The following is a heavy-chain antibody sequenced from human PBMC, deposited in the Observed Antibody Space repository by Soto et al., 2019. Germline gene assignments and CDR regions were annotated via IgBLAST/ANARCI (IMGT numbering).Heavy chain of an antibody. CDR3: TRGPHFRYLVTTWDS. Sequence: EVQLVESGGGLVQPGGSLRLSCVASGFTFSDHYMDWVRQTPGKGLEWVGRIRNKGNSYTTVYAASVKDRFTISRDDSKNSLYLQMNSLKTADTAVYYCTRGPHFRYLVTTWDSRGQGTLVTVSS. D-gene: IGHD4-17*01. CDR2: IRNKGNSYTT. CDR1: GFTFSDHY. V-gene: IGHV3-72*01. J-gene: IGHJ4*02.